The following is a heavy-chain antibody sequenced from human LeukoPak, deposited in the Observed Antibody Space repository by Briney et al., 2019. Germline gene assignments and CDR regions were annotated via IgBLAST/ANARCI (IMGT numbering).Heavy chain of an antibody. CDR1: GFTVSYNY. Sequence: GGSLRLSCAASGFTVSYNYMSWVRQAPGKGLEWVSILYSGGTTSYADSVKGRFIISRDYSKNTLYLQMNSLRAEDTALYYCARGDFWSGYYVYWGQGTLVTVSS. D-gene: IGHD3-3*01. CDR3: ARGDFWSGYYVY. CDR2: LYSGGTT. V-gene: IGHV3-66*01. J-gene: IGHJ4*02.